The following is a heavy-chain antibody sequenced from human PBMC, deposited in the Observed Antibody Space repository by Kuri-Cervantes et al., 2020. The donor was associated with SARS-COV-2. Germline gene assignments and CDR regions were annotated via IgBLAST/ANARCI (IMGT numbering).Heavy chain of an antibody. V-gene: IGHV4-31*01. CDR3: ARGSSSSPFRHYYYYGMDV. CDR1: GGSISSGGYY. Sequence: SETLSLTCTVSGGSISSGGYYWSWIRQHPGKGLEWIGYIYYSGSTYYNPPLKSLVTISVDTSKNQFSLKLSSVTAADTAVYYCARGSSSSPFRHYYYYGMDVWGQGTTVTVSS. J-gene: IGHJ6*02. CDR2: IYYSGST. D-gene: IGHD6-6*01.